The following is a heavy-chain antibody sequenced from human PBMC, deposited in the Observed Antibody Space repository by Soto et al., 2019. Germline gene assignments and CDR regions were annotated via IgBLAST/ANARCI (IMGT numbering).Heavy chain of an antibody. J-gene: IGHJ6*02. V-gene: IGHV4-59*11. CDR2: FHYSGTA. Sequence: QVQLQESGPRLVQPSETLSLTCTVSRGAIISHYWNWIRQPPGKALEWIGYFHYSGTANYNPSLKNRVTMSVDSSKSQFSLKVTSVTAADTAVYYCARHFGMVKDYYYYYGMDVWGQGTTVTVSS. CDR3: ARHFGMVKDYYYYYGMDV. CDR1: RGAIISHY. D-gene: IGHD3-3*01.